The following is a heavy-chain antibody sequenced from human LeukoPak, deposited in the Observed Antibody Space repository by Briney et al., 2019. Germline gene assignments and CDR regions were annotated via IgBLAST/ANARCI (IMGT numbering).Heavy chain of an antibody. CDR1: GLTFGNNW. Sequence: GGSLRLSCAASGLTFGNNWMHWVRHGPGKGRVWISRINSDGGGAIYADSVKGRFTVSRDNAKNTLYLQMNSLRAEDTAVYYCARDVPHNWFDTWGQGTLVTVSS. J-gene: IGHJ5*02. CDR3: ARDVPHNWFDT. V-gene: IGHV3-74*01. CDR2: INSDGGGA.